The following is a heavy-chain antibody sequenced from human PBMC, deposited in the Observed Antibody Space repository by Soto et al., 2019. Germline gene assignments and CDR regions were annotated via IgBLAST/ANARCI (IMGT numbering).Heavy chain of an antibody. CDR1: GFTFSSYW. V-gene: IGHV3-74*01. Sequence: EVQLVESGGGFVQPGESLRLSCAASGFTFSSYWMHWVRQAPGKGRVWVSRINSDGSSTSYAGSVKGRFTISRDNAKNTLYLQMNSLRAEDTAVYYCVRTSLVVAAATREDYWGQGTLVTVSS. J-gene: IGHJ4*02. CDR3: VRTSLVVAAATREDY. CDR2: INSDGSST. D-gene: IGHD2-15*01.